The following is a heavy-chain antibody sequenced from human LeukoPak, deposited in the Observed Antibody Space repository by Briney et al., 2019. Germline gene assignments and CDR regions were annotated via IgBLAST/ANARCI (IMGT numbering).Heavy chain of an antibody. J-gene: IGHJ4*02. CDR2: ISYDGSNK. Sequence: GGSLRLSCAASGFTFSSYGMHWVRQAPGKGLEWVAVISYDGSNKYYADSVKGRFTISRDNSKNTLYLQMNSLRAEDTAVYYCAKEGGASGWYLGEGFDYWGQGTLVTVSS. CDR1: GFTFSSYG. CDR3: AKEGGASGWYLGEGFDY. D-gene: IGHD6-19*01. V-gene: IGHV3-30*18.